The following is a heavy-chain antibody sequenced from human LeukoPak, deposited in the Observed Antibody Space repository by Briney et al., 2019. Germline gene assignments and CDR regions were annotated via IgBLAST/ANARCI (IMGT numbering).Heavy chain of an antibody. D-gene: IGHD6-13*01. V-gene: IGHV3-30*02. Sequence: GGSLRLSCAASGFTFSSYGMHWVRQAPGKGLEWVAFIRYDGSNKYYADSVKGRFTISRDNSKNTLYLQMNSLRAEDTAVYYCSSTYSSSWGRDVWGKGTTVTVSS. CDR3: SSTYSSSWGRDV. CDR1: GFTFSSYG. J-gene: IGHJ6*04. CDR2: IRYDGSNK.